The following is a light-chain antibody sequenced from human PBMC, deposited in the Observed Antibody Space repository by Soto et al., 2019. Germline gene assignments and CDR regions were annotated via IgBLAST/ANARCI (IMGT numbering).Light chain of an antibody. V-gene: IGLV4-69*01. CDR2: LNSDGSH. CDR3: PTWGTGPSGGV. J-gene: IGLJ2*01. CDR1: SGHSSYA. Sequence: QLVLTQSPSASASLGASVKLTCTLSSGHSSYAIAWHQQQPEKGPRYLMKLNSDGSHSKGDGIPDRFSGSSSGAERYLTIPSPQAGDEGDYYCPTWGTGPSGGVFGGGTKLTAL.